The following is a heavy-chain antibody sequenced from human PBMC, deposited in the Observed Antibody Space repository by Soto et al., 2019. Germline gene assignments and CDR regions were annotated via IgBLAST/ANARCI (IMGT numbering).Heavy chain of an antibody. D-gene: IGHD3-22*01. CDR1: GFTFSNYV. Sequence: EVQLLESGGGLVQPGGSLRLSCAASGFTFSNYVMNWVRQAPGKGLEWVSAITGSGGSTYYADSVKGRFTMSRDDPKNTLYLQMNSLRAEDTAVYYCAKIRDYYDSSGYPRYFFDYWGQGTLVTVSS. V-gene: IGHV3-23*01. J-gene: IGHJ4*02. CDR3: AKIRDYYDSSGYPRYFFDY. CDR2: ITGSGGST.